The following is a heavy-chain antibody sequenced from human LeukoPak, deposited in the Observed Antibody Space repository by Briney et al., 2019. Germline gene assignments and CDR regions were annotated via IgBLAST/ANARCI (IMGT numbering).Heavy chain of an antibody. Sequence: SETLSLTCTVSGGSISSGGYYWSWIRQPPGKGLEWIGYIYHSGSTYYNPSLKSRVTISVDRSKNQFSLKLSSVTAADTAVYYCARDDVAARPDYWGQGTLVTVSS. CDR1: GGSISSGGYY. CDR3: ARDDVAARPDY. V-gene: IGHV4-30-2*01. CDR2: IYHSGST. D-gene: IGHD6-6*01. J-gene: IGHJ4*02.